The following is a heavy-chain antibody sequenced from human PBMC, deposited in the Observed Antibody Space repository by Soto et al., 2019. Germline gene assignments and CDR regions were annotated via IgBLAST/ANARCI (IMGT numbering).Heavy chain of an antibody. CDR3: AREHQYYDSSGYYSSRGPFDY. J-gene: IGHJ4*02. CDR1: GFTFSSYG. D-gene: IGHD3-22*01. Sequence: QVQLVESGGGVVQPGRSLRLSCAASGFTFSSYGMHWVRQAPGKGLEWVAVIWYDGSNKYYADSVKGRFTISRDNSKNTLYLQMNSLKAEDTAVYYWAREHQYYDSSGYYSSRGPFDYWGQGALVTVSS. V-gene: IGHV3-33*01. CDR2: IWYDGSNK.